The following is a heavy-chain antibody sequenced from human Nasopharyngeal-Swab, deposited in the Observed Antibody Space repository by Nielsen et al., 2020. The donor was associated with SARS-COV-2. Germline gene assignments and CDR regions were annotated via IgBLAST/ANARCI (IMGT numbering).Heavy chain of an antibody. D-gene: IGHD2-15*01. CDR2: ISGSGGST. J-gene: IGHJ3*02. CDR1: GFTFSSYA. CDR3: AKDSVVVVAASDAFDI. V-gene: IGHV3-23*01. Sequence: GESLKISCAASGFTFSSYAMSWVRQAPGKGLEWVSAISGSGGSTYYADSVKGRLTISRDNSKNTLYLQMNSLRAEDTAVYYCAKDSVVVVAASDAFDIWGQGTMVTVSS.